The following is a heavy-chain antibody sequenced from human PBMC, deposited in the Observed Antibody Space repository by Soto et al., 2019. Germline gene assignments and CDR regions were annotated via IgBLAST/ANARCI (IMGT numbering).Heavy chain of an antibody. CDR3: AREKGYDILTGYFVFDY. J-gene: IGHJ4*02. V-gene: IGHV3-21*01. Sequence: GGSLRLSCAASGFTFSSYSVNWVRQAPGKGLEWVSSISGDSTYIHYADSVRGRFTISRDNAESSLHLQMNSLRAEDTAVHYCAREKGYDILTGYFVFDYWGQGALVTVSS. CDR1: GFTFSSYS. CDR2: ISGDSTYI. D-gene: IGHD3-9*01.